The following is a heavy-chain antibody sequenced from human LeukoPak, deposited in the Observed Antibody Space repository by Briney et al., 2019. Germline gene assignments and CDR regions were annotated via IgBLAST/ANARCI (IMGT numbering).Heavy chain of an antibody. J-gene: IGHJ3*02. D-gene: IGHD3-16*01. V-gene: IGHV4-61*02. CDR1: GGSISSGSYY. CDR3: ARDWAKGAFDI. CDR2: IYTSGST. Sequence: SETLSLTCTVSGGSISSGSYYWSWIRQPAGKGLEWIGRIYTSGSTNYNPSLKSRVTISVDTSKNQFSLKLSSVTAADTAVYYCARDWAKGAFDIWGQGTMVTVSS.